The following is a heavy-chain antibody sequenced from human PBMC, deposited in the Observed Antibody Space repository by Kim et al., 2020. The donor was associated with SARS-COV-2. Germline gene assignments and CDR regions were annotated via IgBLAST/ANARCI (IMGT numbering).Heavy chain of an antibody. J-gene: IGHJ6*02. CDR2: ISYDGSNK. D-gene: IGHD3-10*01. CDR1: GFTFSSYG. Sequence: GGSLRLSCAASGFTFSSYGMHWVRQAPGKGLEWVAVISYDGSNKYYADSVKGRFTISRDNSKNTLYLQMNSLRAEDTAVYYCAKDPKLTLLLWFGELLEGVDVWGQGTTLTVSS. V-gene: IGHV3-30*18. CDR3: AKDPKLTLLLWFGELLEGVDV.